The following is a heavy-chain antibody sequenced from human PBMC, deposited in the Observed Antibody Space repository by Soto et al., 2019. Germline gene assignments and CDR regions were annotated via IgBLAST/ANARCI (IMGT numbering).Heavy chain of an antibody. V-gene: IGHV1-2*02. CDR1: GYTFTVYY. J-gene: IGHJ4*02. Sequence: ASVKVSCKASGYTFTVYYMHWVRQAPGQGLEWMGWINPKSGGTMYPQKFQGRVTMTWDTSISTAYMALTRLRSDDTAVYYCARDQANGGGRDRYAYRRQRTLVPVSS. CDR2: INPKSGGT. D-gene: IGHD2-2*01. CDR3: ARDQANGGGRDRYAY.